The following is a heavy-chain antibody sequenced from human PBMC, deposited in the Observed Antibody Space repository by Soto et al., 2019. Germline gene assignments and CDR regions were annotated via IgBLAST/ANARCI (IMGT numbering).Heavy chain of an antibody. D-gene: IGHD2-2*01. V-gene: IGHV1-69*02. CDR2: IIPILGIA. Sequence: QVQLVQSGAEVKKPGSSVKVSCKASGGTFSSYTISWVRQAPGQGLEWMGRIIPILGIANYAQKFQGRVTITADKSTSTAYRGLSSLRSEDTAVYYCHEGYCSTTSCRHDYWGQGTLVTVSS. CDR3: HEGYCSTTSCRHDY. CDR1: GGTFSSYT. J-gene: IGHJ4*02.